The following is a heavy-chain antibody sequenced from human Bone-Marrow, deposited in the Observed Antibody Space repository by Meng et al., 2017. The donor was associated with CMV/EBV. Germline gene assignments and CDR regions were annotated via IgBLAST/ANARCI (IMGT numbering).Heavy chain of an antibody. V-gene: IGHV3-21*01. J-gene: IGHJ3*02. CDR2: ISPFSGDYK. CDR1: GFTFSSYS. Sequence: GGSLRLSCAASGFTFSSYSMNWVRQAPGKGLEWVSHISPFSGDYKSYAGSVMGRFIISRDNAKNSLYLQMNNLRAEDTGVYYCARAPEGKTCVDIWGQGTMVTVSS. CDR3: ARAPEGKTCVDI.